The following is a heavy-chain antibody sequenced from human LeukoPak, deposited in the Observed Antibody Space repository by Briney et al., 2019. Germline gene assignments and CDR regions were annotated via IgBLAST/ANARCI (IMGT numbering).Heavy chain of an antibody. Sequence: PSQTLSLTCTVSGGSINSGSYYWNWIRQSAGKGLEWIGHIHSTGSTNCNPSLKSRVTTSLDTSKNQFSLKLSSVTAADTAVYYCARSRGYSYGTTFLDYWGQGTLVTVSS. CDR1: GGSINSGSYY. CDR2: IHSTGST. D-gene: IGHD5-18*01. CDR3: ARSRGYSYGTTFLDY. V-gene: IGHV4-61*09. J-gene: IGHJ4*02.